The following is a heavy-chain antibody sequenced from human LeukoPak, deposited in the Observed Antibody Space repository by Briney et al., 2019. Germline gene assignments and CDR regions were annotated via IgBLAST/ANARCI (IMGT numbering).Heavy chain of an antibody. V-gene: IGHV3-11*01. CDR1: GFTFSDYY. J-gene: IGHJ4*02. Sequence: GGSLRLSCAASGFTFSDYYMSWIRQAPGKGLEWVSYISNSGSTIYYADSVKGRFTISRDNAKNSLYLQMNSLRAEDTAVYYCAKENYGYAFDYWGQGTLVTVSS. CDR2: ISNSGSTI. D-gene: IGHD4-17*01. CDR3: AKENYGYAFDY.